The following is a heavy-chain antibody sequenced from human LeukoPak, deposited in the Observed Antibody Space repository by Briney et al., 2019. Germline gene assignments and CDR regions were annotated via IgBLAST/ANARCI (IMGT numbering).Heavy chain of an antibody. Sequence: GSLRLSCAASGFTVSSNYMSWVRQPPGKGLEWIGSIYKTGSTNYSPSLRSRVFISVDTSNNQFSLNLNSVTAADTAVYFCTRHQTNNYGPGTPFDFWGQGTLVSVSS. CDR3: TRHQTNNYGPGTPFDF. CDR1: GFTVSSNY. CDR2: IYKTGST. J-gene: IGHJ4*02. D-gene: IGHD3-10*01. V-gene: IGHV4-59*08.